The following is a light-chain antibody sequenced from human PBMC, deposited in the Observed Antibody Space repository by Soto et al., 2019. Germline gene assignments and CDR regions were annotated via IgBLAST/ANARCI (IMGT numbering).Light chain of an antibody. V-gene: IGKV1-33*01. CDR1: QDISNY. J-gene: IGKJ1*01. CDR2: DAS. Sequence: DIQMTQSPSSLSASVGDRVTIXCQASQDISNYLNWYQQKLGKAPKLLIYDASNLETGVPSRFSGSGSGTDFTFTISSLQPEDIAVYYCQQYDSSPKTFGQGTKVDIK. CDR3: QQYDSSPKT.